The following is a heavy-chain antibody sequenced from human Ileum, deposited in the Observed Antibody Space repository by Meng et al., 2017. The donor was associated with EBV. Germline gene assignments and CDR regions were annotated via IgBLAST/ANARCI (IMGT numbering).Heavy chain of an antibody. D-gene: IGHD6-25*01. J-gene: IGHJ4*02. V-gene: IGHV3-74*01. CDR2: TNEDGRIT. CDR1: GFTFSSYW. CDR3: SRDLAGSDDD. Sequence: EVRVVELGGALVQPGGSLRLSCAASGFTFSSYWMHWVRQAPGQGLVWVSRTNEDGRITNYADSVKGRFTISRDNTKNTLYLQMNSLRAEDTAVYFCSRDLAGSDDDWGQGTLVTVSS.